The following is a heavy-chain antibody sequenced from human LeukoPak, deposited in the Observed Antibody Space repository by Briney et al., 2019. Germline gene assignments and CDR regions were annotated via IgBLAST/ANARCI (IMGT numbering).Heavy chain of an antibody. CDR1: GYTFTGYY. CDR3: ARAHTVAGTSYFDY. D-gene: IGHD6-19*01. V-gene: IGHV1-2*02. Sequence: ASVKVSCKASGYTFTGYYMHWVRQAPGQGLDWMGWINPNSAVTNYAQEFQGRVTLTTDTSISTAYMELSSLRSDDTALYYCARAHTVAGTSYFDYWGQGTPVTVSS. CDR2: INPNSAVT. J-gene: IGHJ4*02.